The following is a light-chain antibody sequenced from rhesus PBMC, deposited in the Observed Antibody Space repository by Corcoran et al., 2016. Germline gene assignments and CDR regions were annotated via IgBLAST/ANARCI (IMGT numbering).Light chain of an antibody. J-gene: IGKJ2*01. CDR3: QKYNRSPYS. Sequence: DIQMTQSPSSLSASVGDTVTITCRASQSISSWLAWYQQKPGKAPKFLIYKASSLRSGVPSRFSGSGSGTDFTLTISSLQSEDFATYYCQKYNRSPYSFGQGTKVEIK. CDR1: QSISSW. CDR2: KAS. V-gene: IGKV1-22*01.